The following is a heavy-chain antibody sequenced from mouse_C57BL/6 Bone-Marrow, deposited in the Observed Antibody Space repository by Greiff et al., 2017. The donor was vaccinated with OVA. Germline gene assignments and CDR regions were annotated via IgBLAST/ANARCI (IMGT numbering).Heavy chain of an antibody. J-gene: IGHJ4*01. CDR3: TRDQRGITTVVVSYYAMDY. V-gene: IGHV5-9-1*02. D-gene: IGHD1-1*01. CDR2: ISSGGDYI. CDR1: GFTFSSYA. Sequence: EVQLQESGEGLVKPGGSLKLSCAASGFTFSSYAMSWVRQTPEKRLEWVAYISSGGDYIYYADTVKGRFTISRDNARNTLYLQMSSLKSEDTAMYYCTRDQRGITTVVVSYYAMDYWGQGTSVTVSS.